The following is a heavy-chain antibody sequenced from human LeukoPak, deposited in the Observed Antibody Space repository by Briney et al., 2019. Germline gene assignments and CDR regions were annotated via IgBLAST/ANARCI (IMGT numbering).Heavy chain of an antibody. D-gene: IGHD3-9*01. CDR1: GFTFNDYA. V-gene: IGHV3-23*01. CDR3: AKVPYYDILTRGYYYYYMDV. Sequence: GGSLRLSCAASGFTFNDYAMNWVHQAPGKGLEWVSAVSGSGYSTYYADSVKGLFTISRDNSKNTLYLQMNSLRAEDTAVYYCAKVPYYDILTRGYYYYYMDVWGKGTTVTVSS. CDR2: VSGSGYST. J-gene: IGHJ6*03.